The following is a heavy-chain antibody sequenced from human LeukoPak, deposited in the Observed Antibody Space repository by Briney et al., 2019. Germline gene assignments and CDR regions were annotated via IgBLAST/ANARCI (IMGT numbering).Heavy chain of an antibody. CDR2: IYYSGST. J-gene: IGHJ4*02. D-gene: IGHD6-25*01. CDR1: GGSISSYY. Sequence: PSETLSLTCTVSGGSISSYYWSWIRQPPGKGLEWIGYIYYSGSTNYNPSLKSRVTISVDTSKNQFSLKLSSVTAADTAVYYCARSPIAAFDYWGQGTLVTVSS. V-gene: IGHV4-59*12. CDR3: ARSPIAAFDY.